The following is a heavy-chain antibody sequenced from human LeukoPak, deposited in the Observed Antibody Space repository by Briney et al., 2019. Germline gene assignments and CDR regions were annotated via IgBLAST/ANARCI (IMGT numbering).Heavy chain of an antibody. V-gene: IGHV3-74*01. CDR2: TDRDGKTT. Sequence: PGGSLRLSCAASGLTFSNYWMFWVRQAPGKGLLWVSQTDRDGKTTGYADSVKGRFTIFRDNAKNTLYLQMNSLRAEDTAVYYCATESSAWNAFDIWGQGTMVTVSA. CDR1: GLTFSNYW. D-gene: IGHD6-19*01. CDR3: ATESSAWNAFDI. J-gene: IGHJ3*02.